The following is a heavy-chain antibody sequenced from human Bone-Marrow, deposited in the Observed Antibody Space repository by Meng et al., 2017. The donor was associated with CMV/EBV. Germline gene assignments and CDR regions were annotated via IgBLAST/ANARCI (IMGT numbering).Heavy chain of an antibody. CDR3: ARTPGYYDSSGYYPSYYFDY. D-gene: IGHD3-22*01. J-gene: IGHJ4*02. CDR1: GFSLSTSGIR. CDR2: IDWDDDK. V-gene: IGHV2-70D*14. Sequence: SGPTLVKPTQTLTLTCTFSGFSLSTSGIRVSWIRQPPGKALEWLARIDWDDDKFYSTSLKTRLTISKDTSKNQVVLTMTNMDPVDTATYYCARTPGYYDSSGYYPSYYFDYWGQGTLVTVSS.